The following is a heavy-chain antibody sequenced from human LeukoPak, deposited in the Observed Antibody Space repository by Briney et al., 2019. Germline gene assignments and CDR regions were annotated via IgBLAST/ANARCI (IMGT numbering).Heavy chain of an antibody. CDR3: AKGMIRRPGEPDAFDI. CDR2: IYYSGST. D-gene: IGHD3-22*01. J-gene: IGHJ3*02. V-gene: IGHV4-39*07. Sequence: SETLSLTCTVSGGSISSSSYYWGWIRQPPGKGLEWIGSIYYSGSTYYNPSLKSRVTISVDTSKNQFSLKLSSVTAADTAVYYCAKGMIRRPGEPDAFDIWGQGTMVTVSS. CDR1: GGSISSSSYY.